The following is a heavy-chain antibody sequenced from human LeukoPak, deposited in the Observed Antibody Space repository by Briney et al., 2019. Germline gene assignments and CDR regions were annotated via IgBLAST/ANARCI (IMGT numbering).Heavy chain of an antibody. CDR1: GGSISSYY. D-gene: IGHD6-19*01. CDR2: IYYSGST. V-gene: IGHV4-39*01. Sequence: SETLSLTCTVSGGSISSYYWGWIRQPPGKGLEWIGSIYYSGSTYYKPSLKSRVTISVDTSKNQFSLKLSSVTAADTAVYYCARGAVAGSGTFDYWGQGTLVTVSS. J-gene: IGHJ4*02. CDR3: ARGAVAGSGTFDY.